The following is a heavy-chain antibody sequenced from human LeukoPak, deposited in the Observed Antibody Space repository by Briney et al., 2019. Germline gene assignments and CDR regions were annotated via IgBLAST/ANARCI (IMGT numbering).Heavy chain of an antibody. CDR2: INPNSGGT. J-gene: IGHJ6*03. CDR1: GYTFTSYG. V-gene: IGHV1-2*02. CDR3: ARRGAGAGTNYYYYMDV. D-gene: IGHD3-10*01. Sequence: ASVKVSCKASGYTFTSYGISWVRQAPGQGLEWMGWINPNSGGTNYAQKFQGRVTMTRDTSISTAYMELSRLRSDDTAVYYCARRGAGAGTNYYYYMDVWGKGTTVTVSS.